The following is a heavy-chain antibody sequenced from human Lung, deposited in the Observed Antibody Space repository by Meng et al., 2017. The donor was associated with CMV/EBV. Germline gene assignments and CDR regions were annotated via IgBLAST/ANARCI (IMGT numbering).Heavy chain of an antibody. CDR1: GGTFSSYA. D-gene: IGHD2-2*01. J-gene: IGHJ6*02. Sequence: SXXVSXKASGGTFSSYAISWVRQAPGQGLEWMGGIIPIFGTANYAQKFQGRVTITTDESTSTAYMELSSLRSEDTAVYYCARSPEFYQLLPGPYYYYGMDVWGQGXTVTVSS. V-gene: IGHV1-69*05. CDR3: ARSPEFYQLLPGPYYYYGMDV. CDR2: IIPIFGTA.